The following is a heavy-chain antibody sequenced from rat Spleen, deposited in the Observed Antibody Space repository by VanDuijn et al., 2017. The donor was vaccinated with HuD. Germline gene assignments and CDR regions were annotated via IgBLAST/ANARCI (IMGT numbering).Heavy chain of an antibody. J-gene: IGHJ2*01. Sequence: EVQLVESGGGLVQPGRSMKLSCAASGFTFSNYYMAWVRQSPTKGREWVASISNGGGKTYYRDSVQGRFTISRDNAKSTLYLQMDSLRSEDTATYYCASHYFDYWGQGVMVTVSS. V-gene: IGHV5-25*01. CDR3: ASHYFDY. CDR1: GFTFSNYY. CDR2: ISNGGGKT.